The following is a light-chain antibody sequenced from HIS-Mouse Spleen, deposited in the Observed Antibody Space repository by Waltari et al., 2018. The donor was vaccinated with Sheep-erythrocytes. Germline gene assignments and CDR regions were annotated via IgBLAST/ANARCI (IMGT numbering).Light chain of an antibody. J-gene: IGLJ2*01. V-gene: IGLV2-23*01. Sequence: QSALTQPASVSGSPGPSITISCTGTSIAVGSYTLVSWYQQHPGKAPKLMIYEGSKRPSGVSNRFSGSKSGNTASLTISGLQAEDEADYYCCSYAGSSTLVFGGGTKLTVL. CDR2: EGS. CDR3: CSYAGSSTLV. CDR1: SIAVGSYTL.